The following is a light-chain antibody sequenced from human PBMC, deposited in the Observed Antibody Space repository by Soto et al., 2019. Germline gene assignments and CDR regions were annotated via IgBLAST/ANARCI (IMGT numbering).Light chain of an antibody. CDR1: QSVSSN. V-gene: IGKV3-15*01. Sequence: EIVMTQSPASLSVSPGERATLSCRASQSVSSNLAWYQQKPGQAPRLLIYGASTGATGVPARFSGSGSGTDSTLTISSLQSEDFAVYYCQQYNNWPRTFGQGTKV. CDR3: QQYNNWPRT. CDR2: GAS. J-gene: IGKJ1*01.